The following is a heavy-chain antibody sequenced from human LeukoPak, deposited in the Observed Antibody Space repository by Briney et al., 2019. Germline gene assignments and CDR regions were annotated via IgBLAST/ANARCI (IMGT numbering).Heavy chain of an antibody. CDR3: ARAEPWDTAITFDY. V-gene: IGHV4-61*05. CDR1: GGSISSSSYY. D-gene: IGHD5-18*01. CDR2: IYYSGST. Sequence: SETLSLTCTVSGGSISSSSYYWGWIRQPPGKGLEWIGYIYYSGSTNYNPSLKSRVTISVDTSKNQFSLKLSSVTAADTAVYYCARAEPWDTAITFDYWGQGTLVTASS. J-gene: IGHJ4*02.